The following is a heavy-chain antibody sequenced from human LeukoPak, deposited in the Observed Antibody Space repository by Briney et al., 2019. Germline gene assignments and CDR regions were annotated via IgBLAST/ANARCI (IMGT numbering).Heavy chain of an antibody. J-gene: IGHJ6*03. CDR2: ISSSSSYI. CDR3: ARGPESGWANYYYYYMDV. V-gene: IGHV3-21*01. CDR1: GFTFSSYN. D-gene: IGHD6-19*01. Sequence: PGGSLRLSCAASGFTFSSYNMNWVRQAPGEGLEWDSSISSSSSYIYYADSVKGRFTISRDNAKNSLYLQMNSLRAEDTAVYYCARGPESGWANYYYYYMDVWGKGTTVTVSS.